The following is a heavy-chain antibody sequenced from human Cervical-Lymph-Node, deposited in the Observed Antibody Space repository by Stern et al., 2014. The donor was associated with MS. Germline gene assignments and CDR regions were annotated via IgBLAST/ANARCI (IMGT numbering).Heavy chain of an antibody. V-gene: IGHV3-11*01. D-gene: IGHD1-26*01. J-gene: IGHJ4*02. CDR1: GFNFSAYY. CDR2: IGSNGTVI. Sequence: VQLVESGGDLVKPGGSLRLSCAASGFNFSAYYMNWIRQAPGKGLEWLSYIGSNGTVIYNADSVKGRFIISRDNAKQSLYLQMNRLRAEDTAVYYCARGLPSFWGQGSLVTVSP. CDR3: ARGLPSF.